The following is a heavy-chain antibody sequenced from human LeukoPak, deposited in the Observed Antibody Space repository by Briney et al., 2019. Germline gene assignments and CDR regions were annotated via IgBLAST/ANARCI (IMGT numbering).Heavy chain of an antibody. Sequence: ASVKVSCKASGGTFSSYAISWVRQAPGQGLEWMGGIIPIFGTANYAQKFQGRVTMTRDTSISTAYMELSRLRSDDTAVYYCARARRASGWYGGGYFQHWGQGTLVTVSS. J-gene: IGHJ1*01. CDR2: IIPIFGTA. CDR3: ARARRASGWYGGGYFQH. V-gene: IGHV1-69*05. CDR1: GGTFSSYA. D-gene: IGHD6-19*01.